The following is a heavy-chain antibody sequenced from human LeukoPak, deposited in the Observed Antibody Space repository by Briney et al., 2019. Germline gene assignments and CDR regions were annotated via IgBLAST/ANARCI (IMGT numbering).Heavy chain of an antibody. V-gene: IGHV4-31*03. CDR3: ARVNYGSATKEDY. Sequence: PSETLSLTCTVSGGSISSGGYYWSWIRQHPGKGLEWIGYIYYSGSAYYNPSLKSRVTISVDTSENQFSLKLSSVTAADTAVYYCARVNYGSATKEDYWGQGTLVTVSS. CDR2: IYYSGSA. D-gene: IGHD3-10*01. J-gene: IGHJ4*02. CDR1: GGSISSGGYY.